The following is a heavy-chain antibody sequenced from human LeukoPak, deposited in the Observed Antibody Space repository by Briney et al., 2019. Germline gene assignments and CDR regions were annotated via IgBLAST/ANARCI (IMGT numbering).Heavy chain of an antibody. J-gene: IGHJ4*02. D-gene: IGHD5-12*01. CDR1: GFTFSSHW. CDR2: MKQDGSEK. CDR3: ARGAGVEWLRLRYFDY. Sequence: GGSLRLSCATSGFTFSSHWMSWVRQAPGKGLEWVANMKQDGSEKYYVDSVKSRFIISRDNVKNSLYLQMNSLRAEDTAVYYCARGAGVEWLRLRYFDYWGQRTLVTVSS. V-gene: IGHV3-7*01.